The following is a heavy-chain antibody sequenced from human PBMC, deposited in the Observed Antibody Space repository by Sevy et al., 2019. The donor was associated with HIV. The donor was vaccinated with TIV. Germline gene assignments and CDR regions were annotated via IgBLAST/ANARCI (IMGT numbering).Heavy chain of an antibody. J-gene: IGHJ6*03. CDR2: ISASDNST. CDR1: GFTFSTYA. CDR3: AKATFYYYYYMDV. Sequence: GGSLRLSCAASGFTFSTYAMTWVRQAPGKGLEWVSTISASDNSTYYADSVKGRFTISRDNSKNTLCLQMNSLRAEDTAIYYCAKATFYYYYYMDVWGKGTTVTVSS. V-gene: IGHV3-23*01.